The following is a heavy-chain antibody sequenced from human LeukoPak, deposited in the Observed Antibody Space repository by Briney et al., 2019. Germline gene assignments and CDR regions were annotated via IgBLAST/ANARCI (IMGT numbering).Heavy chain of an antibody. V-gene: IGHV3-33*01. D-gene: IGHD5-24*01. CDR2: IWYNGNYK. CDR3: ARASDPWLQLT. CDR1: GFTFSNYG. J-gene: IGHJ5*02. Sequence: PGGSLRLSCAASGFTFSNYGMHWVRQAPGKGLDWVAVIWYNGNYKFYSDSVKGRFTISRDNSKNTLFLQMNSLRAEDTAVYYCARASDPWLQLTWGQGTLVTVSS.